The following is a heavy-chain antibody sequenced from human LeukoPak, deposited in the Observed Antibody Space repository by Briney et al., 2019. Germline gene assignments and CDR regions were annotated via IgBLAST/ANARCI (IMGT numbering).Heavy chain of an antibody. CDR1: GFTFSAYW. Sequence: GGSLRLSCAASGFTFSAYWMSWVRQAPGKGLEWVASIKEDGSEKYYVNSVKGRFTVSKDNAKNSLSLQMSSLRAEDTAVYYCARVGYSSSTSWFDPWGQGTLVTVSS. CDR3: ARVGYSSSTSWFDP. J-gene: IGHJ5*02. V-gene: IGHV3-7*01. CDR2: IKEDGSEK. D-gene: IGHD6-13*01.